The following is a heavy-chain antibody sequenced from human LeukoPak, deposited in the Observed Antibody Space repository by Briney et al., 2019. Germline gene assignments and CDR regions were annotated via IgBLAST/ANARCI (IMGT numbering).Heavy chain of an antibody. CDR2: ISGSGGST. D-gene: IGHD6-13*01. J-gene: IGHJ4*02. Sequence: GGSLRLSCAASGFTFSNAWMSWVRQAPGKGLEWVSAISGSGGSTFYADSVKGRFTISRDNSKNTLYLQMNSLRAEDTAVYYCAKLWQLDYFDYWGQGTLVTVSS. CDR1: GFTFSNAW. CDR3: AKLWQLDYFDY. V-gene: IGHV3-23*01.